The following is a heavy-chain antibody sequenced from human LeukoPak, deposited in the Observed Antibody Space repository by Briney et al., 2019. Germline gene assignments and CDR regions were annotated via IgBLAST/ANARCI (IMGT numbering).Heavy chain of an antibody. J-gene: IGHJ4*02. Sequence: PGGSLRLSCAASGFTFSSYSMNWVRQAPGKGLEWVSYISSSSSTIYYADSVKGRFTISRDNAKNSLYLQMNSLRAEDTAVYYCARGPSDDYVWGSYRESFDYWGQGTLVTVSS. CDR3: ARGPSDDYVWGSYRESFDY. D-gene: IGHD3-16*02. V-gene: IGHV3-48*01. CDR1: GFTFSSYS. CDR2: ISSSSSTI.